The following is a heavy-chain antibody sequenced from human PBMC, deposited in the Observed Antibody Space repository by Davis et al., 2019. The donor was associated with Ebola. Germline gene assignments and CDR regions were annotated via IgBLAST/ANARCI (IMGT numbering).Heavy chain of an antibody. V-gene: IGHV4-34*01. J-gene: IGHJ5*02. CDR1: GGSFSGYY. CDR2: INHSGST. CDR3: ARRGTSSWYAGWFDP. D-gene: IGHD6-13*01. Sequence: SETLSLTCAVYGGSFSGYYWSWIRQLPGKGLEWIGEINHSGSTNYNPSLKSRVTISVDTSKNQFSLKLSSLTAADTAMYYCARRGTSSWYAGWFDPWGQGTLVTVSS.